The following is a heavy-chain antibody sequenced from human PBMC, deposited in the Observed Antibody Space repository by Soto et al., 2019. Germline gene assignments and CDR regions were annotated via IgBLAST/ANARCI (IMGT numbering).Heavy chain of an antibody. Sequence: PGGSLRLSCAASGFTFSSYGMRWVRQAPGKGLEWVAVIWYDGSNKYYADSVKGRFTISRDNSKNTLYLQMNSLRAEDTAVYYCARDPGWRSILNYYYMDVWGKGTTVTVSS. CDR2: IWYDGSNK. V-gene: IGHV3-33*01. CDR3: ARDPGWRSILNYYYMDV. CDR1: GFTFSSYG. J-gene: IGHJ6*03. D-gene: IGHD2-15*01.